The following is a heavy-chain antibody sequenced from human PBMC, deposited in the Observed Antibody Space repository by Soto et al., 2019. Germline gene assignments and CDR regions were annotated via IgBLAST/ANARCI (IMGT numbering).Heavy chain of an antibody. V-gene: IGHV4-59*01. CDR2: IYYSGST. J-gene: IGHJ3*02. D-gene: IGHD5-18*01. Sequence: SETLSLTCTVSGGSISSYYWSWIRQPPGKGLEWIGYIYYSGSTNYNPSLQSRVTISVDTSKNQFSLRLSSVTAADTALYYCARAGYIYGADAFDICGQGTMVTVSS. CDR3: ARAGYIYGADAFDI. CDR1: GGSISSYY.